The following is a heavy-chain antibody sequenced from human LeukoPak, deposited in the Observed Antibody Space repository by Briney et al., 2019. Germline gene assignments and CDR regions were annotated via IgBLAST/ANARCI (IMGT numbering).Heavy chain of an antibody. J-gene: IGHJ4*02. CDR2: MYYSGST. V-gene: IGHV4-39*01. CDR1: GGSISSNYYY. CDR3: ARHRAGYHLDW. Sequence: PSETLSLTCTVSGGSISSNYYYWGWIRQPPGKGLEWIGSMYYSGSTYYNPSLKSRVTISVDTSKNHFSLKLNSVTAADTAVYYCARHRAGYHLDWWGQGTLVTVSS. D-gene: IGHD3-9*01.